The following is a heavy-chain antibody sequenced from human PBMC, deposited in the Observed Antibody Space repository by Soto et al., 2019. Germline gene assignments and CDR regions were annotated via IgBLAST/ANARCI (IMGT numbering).Heavy chain of an antibody. CDR1: GYTFSSYG. J-gene: IGHJ6*02. CDR3: ARNRLGGVTNYYYYGMYV. CDR2: ISAYIGNT. D-gene: IGHD2-21*02. V-gene: IGHV1-18*04. Sequence: QVQLVQSGAEVKKPGASVKVSCKAGGYTFSSYGISWVRQAPGQGLEWMGWISAYIGNTNYAQKFQGRVTMTTDTSTSTADMELRRLRSDDTAVYYCARNRLGGVTNYYYYGMYVWGQGTTVIVSS.